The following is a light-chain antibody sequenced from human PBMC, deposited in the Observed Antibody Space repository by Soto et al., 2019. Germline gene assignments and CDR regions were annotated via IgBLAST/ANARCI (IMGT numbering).Light chain of an antibody. V-gene: IGLV2-14*03. CDR2: DVS. Sequence: QSGLTQPASVSGSPGQSITVSCIGTSSDIASYDYVSWYQQHPGKVPKLMIYDVSNRPSGVSNRFSGSKSGNTASLTISGLQAEDEADYYCTSFTTADTHVFGTGTKVTVL. CDR1: SSDIASYDY. CDR3: TSFTTADTHV. J-gene: IGLJ1*01.